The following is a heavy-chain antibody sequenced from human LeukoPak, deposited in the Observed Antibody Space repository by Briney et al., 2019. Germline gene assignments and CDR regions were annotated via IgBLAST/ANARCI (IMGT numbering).Heavy chain of an antibody. V-gene: IGHV3-7*01. CDR1: GLAFSRFW. D-gene: IGHD1-14*01. J-gene: IGHJ4*02. CDR3: ATLSYRRFDY. Sequence: PGGSLRLSCAASGLAFSRFWMIWIRQAPGKGLEWVATINEDGNEKWYADSVKGRFTISRDNARNSLYLQMNRLRAEDTAVYYCATLSYRRFDYWGQGALVTVSS. CDR2: INEDGNEK.